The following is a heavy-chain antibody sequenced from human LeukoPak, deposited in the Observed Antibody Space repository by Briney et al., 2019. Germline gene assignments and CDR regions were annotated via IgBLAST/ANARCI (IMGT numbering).Heavy chain of an antibody. V-gene: IGHV1-69*04. J-gene: IGHJ4*02. CDR3: AREGGVAAGPGVY. CDR2: SNPIPGIT. Sequence: ASVNVSRKASGGTFSLYAMSWVSQAAGPRREGMGSSNPIPGITNYAQKFQGRVTITEDKSASTAYMELSSLRSEDTAVYYCAREGGVAAGPGVYWGQGTLVTVSS. CDR1: GGTFSLYA. D-gene: IGHD6-6*01.